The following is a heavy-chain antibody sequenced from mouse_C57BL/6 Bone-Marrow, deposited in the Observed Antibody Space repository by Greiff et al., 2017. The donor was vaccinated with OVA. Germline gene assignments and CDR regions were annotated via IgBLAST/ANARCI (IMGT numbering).Heavy chain of an antibody. D-gene: IGHD1-1*01. J-gene: IGHJ2*01. CDR3: ARYKGRVAVNYFDY. Sequence: EVMLVESGGGLVQPGDSLSLSCAASGFTFTNYYMSWVRQPPGKALEWLAFIRNKPNGSTTEYSASVTGRFTISRDNSQSILYLQMNALIAAYSATYYCARYKGRVAVNYFDYWGQGTALTVSS. CDR1: GFTFTNYY. CDR2: IRNKPNGSTT. V-gene: IGHV7-3*01.